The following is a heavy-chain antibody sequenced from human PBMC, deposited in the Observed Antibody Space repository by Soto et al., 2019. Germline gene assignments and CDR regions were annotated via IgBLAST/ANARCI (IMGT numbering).Heavy chain of an antibody. V-gene: IGHV3-7*01. CDR2: IKEDGSDM. J-gene: IGHJ4*02. CDR3: ATEVWVYYDFWSGDSDY. CDR1: GFTFSSYW. D-gene: IGHD3-3*01. Sequence: EVQLVESGGGLVQPGGSLRLSCAASGFTFSSYWMSWVRQAPGKGLEWVANIKEDGSDMYYVDSVKGRFTISRDNAKNSLYLQMNSLRAEDTAVYYCATEVWVYYDFWSGDSDYWGQGTLVTVPS.